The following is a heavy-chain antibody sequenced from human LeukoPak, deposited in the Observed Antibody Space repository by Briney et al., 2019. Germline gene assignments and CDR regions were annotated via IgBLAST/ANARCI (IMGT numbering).Heavy chain of an antibody. CDR2: ISGSGGNT. Sequence: GGSLRLSCAASGFTVSSNYMSWVRQAPGKGLEWVSAISGSGGNTYYADSVKGRFTISRDNSKNTLYLQMNSLRAEDTAVYYCAKARTGTRYYFDYWGQGTLVTVSS. D-gene: IGHD1-1*01. CDR3: AKARTGTRYYFDY. CDR1: GFTVSSNY. V-gene: IGHV3-23*01. J-gene: IGHJ4*02.